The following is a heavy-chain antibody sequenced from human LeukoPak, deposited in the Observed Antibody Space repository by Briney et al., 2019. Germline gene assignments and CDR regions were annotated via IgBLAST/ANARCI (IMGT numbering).Heavy chain of an antibody. D-gene: IGHD3-9*01. CDR1: GFTLSSYA. V-gene: IGHV3-23*01. CDR3: AKDTYDILTGDLDY. CDR2: ISGSGGST. J-gene: IGHJ4*02. Sequence: PGGSLRLSCAASGFTLSSYAISLVRPAPGEGVEWVSAISGSGGSTYYADSVKGRFTISRDYSKNTLYLQMNSLRAEDTAVYYCAKDTYDILTGDLDYWGQGTLVTVSS.